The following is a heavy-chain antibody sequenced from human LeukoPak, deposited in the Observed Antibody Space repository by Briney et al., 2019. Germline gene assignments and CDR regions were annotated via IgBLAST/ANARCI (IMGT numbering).Heavy chain of an antibody. J-gene: IGHJ5*02. CDR3: ARVTKIAAAGWFDP. Sequence: GAVKVSCKASVYTFTSYGISWVRHTPGQGVEWMGWNSGYNGNTNYAQKLQGRITMTTYTSTSTAYMELRSLRSDDTAVYYCARVTKIAAAGWFDPWGQGNLVTVSS. D-gene: IGHD6-13*01. CDR1: VYTFTSYG. V-gene: IGHV1-18*01. CDR2: NSGYNGNT.